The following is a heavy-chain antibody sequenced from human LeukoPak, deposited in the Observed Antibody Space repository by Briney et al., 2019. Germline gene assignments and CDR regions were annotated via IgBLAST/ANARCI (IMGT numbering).Heavy chain of an antibody. CDR3: ARLRYDGRSGLLYVFDY. CDR2: IYNSGSS. J-gene: IGHJ4*02. V-gene: IGHV4-59*01. CDR1: GGSISNRY. D-gene: IGHD3-3*01. Sequence: SETLSLTCIVSGGSISNRYWSWIRQTPGKGLEWIGYIYNSGSSNYNPSLESRVTISVDTSKNQFSLKLSSVTAADTAVYYCARLRYDGRSGLLYVFDYWGQGTLVTVSS.